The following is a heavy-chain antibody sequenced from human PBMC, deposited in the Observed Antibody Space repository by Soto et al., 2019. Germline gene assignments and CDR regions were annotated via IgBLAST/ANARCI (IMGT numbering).Heavy chain of an antibody. D-gene: IGHD2-2*01. CDR3: ARVGIVVVPAATSHPAPSDY. CDR1: GYTFTSYG. Sequence: ASVKVSCKASGYTFTSYGISWVRQAPGQGLEWMGWISAYNGNTNYAQKLQGRVTMTTDTSTSTAYMELRSLRSDDTAVYYCARVGIVVVPAATSHPAPSDYWGQGTLVTVSS. V-gene: IGHV1-18*04. CDR2: ISAYNGNT. J-gene: IGHJ4*02.